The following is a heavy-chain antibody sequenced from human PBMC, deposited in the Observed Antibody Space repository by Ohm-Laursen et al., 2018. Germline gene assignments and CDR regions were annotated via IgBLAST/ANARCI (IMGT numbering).Heavy chain of an antibody. CDR3: ARGRGSYYYFDY. CDR1: GYSISSGYY. V-gene: IGHV4-38-2*02. D-gene: IGHD1-26*01. J-gene: IGHJ4*02. Sequence: GTLSLTCTVSGYSISSGYYWGWIRQPPGKGLEWIGSIYHSGSTYYNPSLKSRVTISVDTSKNQFSLKLSSVTAADTAVYYCARGRGSYYYFDYWGQGTLITVSS. CDR2: IYHSGST.